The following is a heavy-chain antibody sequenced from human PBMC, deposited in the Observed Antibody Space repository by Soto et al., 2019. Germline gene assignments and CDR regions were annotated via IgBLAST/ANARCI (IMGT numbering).Heavy chain of an antibody. Sequence: QVELQESGPGLVKPSQTLSLTCTVSGGSISSGGYYWSWVRQHPVKGLEWIGYIYDSGSTYYNAFGRSRVTTSGDPSTIQCSRQRTSVTGAATPVSYVARQATVWYPGYWGQVTLVTLSS. CDR3: ARQATVWYPGY. V-gene: IGHV4-31*03. CDR1: GGSISSGGYY. J-gene: IGHJ1*01. D-gene: IGHD6-13*01. CDR2: IYDSGST.